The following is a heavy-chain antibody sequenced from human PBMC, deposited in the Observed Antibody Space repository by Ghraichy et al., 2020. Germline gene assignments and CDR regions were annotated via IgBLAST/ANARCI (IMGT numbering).Heavy chain of an antibody. Sequence: SETLSLTCTVSGGSISSYYWSWIRQPAGKGLEWIGRIYTSGSTNYNPSLKSRVTMSVDTSKNQFSLKLSSVTAADTAVYYCARYYYDSSGYQPDAFDIWGQGTMVTVSS. V-gene: IGHV4-4*07. CDR2: IYTSGST. J-gene: IGHJ3*02. CDR3: ARYYYDSSGYQPDAFDI. D-gene: IGHD3-22*01. CDR1: GGSISSYY.